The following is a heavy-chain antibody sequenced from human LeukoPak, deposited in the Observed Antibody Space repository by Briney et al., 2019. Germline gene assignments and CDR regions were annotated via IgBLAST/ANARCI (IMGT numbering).Heavy chain of an antibody. D-gene: IGHD2-2*01. CDR3: ASSWLGYCSSTSCPPYFDY. J-gene: IGHJ4*02. Sequence: SETLSLTCTVSGDSISSYYWSWIRQPPGKGLEWIGSIYCSGSTNYNPSLKSRVTISVDTSKNQFSLKLSSVTAADTAVYYCASSWLGYCSSTSCPPYFDYWGQGTLVTVSS. CDR1: GDSISSYY. V-gene: IGHV4-59*01. CDR2: IYCSGST.